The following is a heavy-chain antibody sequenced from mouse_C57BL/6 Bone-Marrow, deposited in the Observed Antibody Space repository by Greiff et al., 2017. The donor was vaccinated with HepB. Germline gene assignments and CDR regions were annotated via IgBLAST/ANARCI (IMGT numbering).Heavy chain of an antibody. CDR3: ARYALPPHYYYGSSYVDC. J-gene: IGHJ2*01. D-gene: IGHD1-1*01. V-gene: IGHV1-9*01. CDR1: GYTFTGYW. CDR2: ILPGSGST. Sequence: QVQLKESGAELMKPGASVKLSCKATGYTFTGYWIEWVKQRPGHGLEWIGEILPGSGSTNYNEKFKGKATFTADTSSNTAYMQLSSLTTEDSAIYYCARYALPPHYYYGSSYVDCWGQGTTLTVSS.